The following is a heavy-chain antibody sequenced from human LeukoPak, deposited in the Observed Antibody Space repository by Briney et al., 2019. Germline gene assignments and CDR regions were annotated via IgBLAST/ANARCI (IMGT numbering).Heavy chain of an antibody. Sequence: SETLSLTCAASGGTFSGYYWSWIRQPPGKGLEWIGEINHNASTNYNPSLKSRVTISVCTSKNQFSLKLSSVTAADTAVYYCARGLVRGLDYYYGMDVWGQGTTVTVSS. CDR2: INHNAST. CDR1: GGTFSGYY. D-gene: IGHD3-10*01. J-gene: IGHJ6*02. V-gene: IGHV4-34*01. CDR3: ARGLVRGLDYYYGMDV.